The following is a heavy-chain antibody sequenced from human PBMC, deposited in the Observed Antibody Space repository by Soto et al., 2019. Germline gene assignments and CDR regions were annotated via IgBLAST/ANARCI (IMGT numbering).Heavy chain of an antibody. V-gene: IGHV3-9*01. Sequence: GGSLRLSCAVSGFTFDDYAMHWVRQAPGKGLEWVSGISWNSGSIGYADSVKGRFTISRDNAKNSLYLQMNSLRAEDTALYYCALTRSGYYYGWGQGTLVTVSS. CDR3: ALTRSGYYYG. D-gene: IGHD3-22*01. CDR1: GFTFDDYA. J-gene: IGHJ4*02. CDR2: ISWNSGSI.